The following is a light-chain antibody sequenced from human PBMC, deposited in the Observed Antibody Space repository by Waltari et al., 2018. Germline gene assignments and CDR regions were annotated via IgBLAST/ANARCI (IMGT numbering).Light chain of an antibody. Sequence: EIVLTQSPATLSLSPGHTAPLSCRASQRVGCYLTWYQQHPGQPPMLLIYDASNRATGVPARFRGSVSGTDFTLTISSLEAEDFAVYYCQQRSNWTPHTFGQGARLEIK. J-gene: IGKJ2*01. CDR3: QQRSNWTPHT. CDR1: QRVGCY. V-gene: IGKV3-11*01. CDR2: DAS.